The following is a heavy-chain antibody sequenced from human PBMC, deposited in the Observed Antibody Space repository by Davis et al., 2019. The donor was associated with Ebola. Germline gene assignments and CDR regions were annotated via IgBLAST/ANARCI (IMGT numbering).Heavy chain of an antibody. CDR3: ARTMVRGVLWGGMDV. V-gene: IGHV3-30-3*01. CDR2: ISYDRSNK. CDR1: GFTFSSYA. D-gene: IGHD3-10*01. J-gene: IGHJ6*04. Sequence: PGGSLRLSCAASGFTFSSYAMHWVRQAPGKGLGWVAVISYDRSNKYYADSVKGRFTISRDNSKNTLYLQMNSLRAEDTAVYYCARTMVRGVLWGGMDVWGKGTTVTVSS.